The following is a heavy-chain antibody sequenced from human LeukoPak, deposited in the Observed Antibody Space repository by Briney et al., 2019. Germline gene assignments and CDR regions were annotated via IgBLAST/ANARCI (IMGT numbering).Heavy chain of an antibody. CDR1: GGSINDYY. CDR2: ISNSGTT. V-gene: IGHV4-59*01. J-gene: IGHJ5*02. D-gene: IGHD4-17*01. CDR3: ARVVRGAVTSNCFDP. Sequence: SEILSLTCTVSGGSINDYYWTWIRQAPGKGLEWIGYISNSGTTDYNPSLKSRVTMSVDTSNNEFSLRLTSVTAADTAMYYCARVVRGAVTSNCFDPWGQGTLVTVSS.